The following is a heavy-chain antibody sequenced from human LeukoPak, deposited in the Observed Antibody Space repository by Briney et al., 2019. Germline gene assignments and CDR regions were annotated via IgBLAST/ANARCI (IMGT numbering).Heavy chain of an antibody. CDR1: GITFSRHW. CDR3: VLSALPWDRYDY. V-gene: IGHV3-7*01. CDR2: INQDGSEK. J-gene: IGHJ4*02. Sequence: PGGSLRLSCAASGITFSRHWMSWVRQAPGKGLEWVANINQDGSEKYYVDSVKGRYTISRDNAKNSLYLQINSLRAEDTAVYYCVLSALPWDRYDYWGQGTLVTVSS. D-gene: IGHD4/OR15-4a*01.